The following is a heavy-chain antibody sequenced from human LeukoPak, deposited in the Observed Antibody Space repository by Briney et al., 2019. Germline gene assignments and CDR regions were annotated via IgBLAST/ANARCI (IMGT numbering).Heavy chain of an antibody. CDR3: ATADWESFYFDS. Sequence: SETLSLTCTVSGGSVSRGGYYWNWIRQHPGKGLEWIGFTSYSEGTYYNPSLMSRITISVDSSQNQFSLKMRDVTAADTSVYFCATADWESFYFDSWGQGAPVAASS. V-gene: IGHV4-31*03. D-gene: IGHD1-26*01. CDR1: GGSVSRGGYY. J-gene: IGHJ4*02. CDR2: TSYSEGT.